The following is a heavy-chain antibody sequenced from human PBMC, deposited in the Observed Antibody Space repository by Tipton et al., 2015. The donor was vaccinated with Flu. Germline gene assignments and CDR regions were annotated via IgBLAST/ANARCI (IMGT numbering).Heavy chain of an antibody. D-gene: IGHD3-10*01. CDR1: DYSISSGYY. V-gene: IGHV4-38-2*01. J-gene: IGHJ4*02. Sequence: GLVKPSETLPLICAVSDYSISSGYYWGWIRQPPGKGLEWIGCISHSGRTYYNPSLKSRVTLSVDTAKNQFSQRLSSVTAADTAMYYCARSTYYYGSGSSDYWGQGTLVTVSS. CDR2: ISHSGRT. CDR3: ARSTYYYGSGSSDY.